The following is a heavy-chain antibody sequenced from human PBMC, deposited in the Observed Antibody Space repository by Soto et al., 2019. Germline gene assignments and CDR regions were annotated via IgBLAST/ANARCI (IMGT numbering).Heavy chain of an antibody. CDR2: ISGSGVNA. J-gene: IGHJ2*01. CDR1: GFAFQNHG. D-gene: IGHD1-1*01. Sequence: EVQLVESGGSVIRPGGSLRLSCAASGFAFQNHGMAWVRQVPGKGLERVAGISGSGVNAGYADSVKGRFTISRDNGDNSVYLEINNLGVAASALYLCARNPNWNYWYFDLWGRGTLVTVSS. CDR3: ARNPNWNYWYFDL. V-gene: IGHV3-20*01.